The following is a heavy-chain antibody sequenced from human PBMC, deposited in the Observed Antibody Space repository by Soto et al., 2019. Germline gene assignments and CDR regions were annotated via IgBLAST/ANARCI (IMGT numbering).Heavy chain of an antibody. CDR3: ARLGIFSITVTTERWLDS. Sequence: ASVKVSCKASGYTFTSYYMHWVRQAPGQGLEWMGIINPSGGSTSYAQKFQGRVTMTRDTSTSTVYMELSSLRSEDTAVYYCARLGIFSITVTTERWLDSWGQGPLLTVSS. V-gene: IGHV1-46*03. D-gene: IGHD4-4*01. CDR1: GYTFTSYY. CDR2: INPSGGST. J-gene: IGHJ5*01.